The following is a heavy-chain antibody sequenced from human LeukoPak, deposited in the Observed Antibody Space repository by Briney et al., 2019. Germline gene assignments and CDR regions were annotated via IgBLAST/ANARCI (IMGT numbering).Heavy chain of an antibody. D-gene: IGHD2-15*01. J-gene: IGHJ4*02. CDR1: GFTFSSYS. V-gene: IGHV3-21*01. CDR3: ARDYRALCLLPLIDY. CDR2: ISSSSSYI. Sequence: GGSLRLSCAASGFTFSSYSMNWVRQAPGKGLEWVSSISSSSSYIYYADSVKGRFTISGDNAKNSLYLQMNSLRAEDTAVYYCARDYRALCLLPLIDYWGQGTLVTVSS.